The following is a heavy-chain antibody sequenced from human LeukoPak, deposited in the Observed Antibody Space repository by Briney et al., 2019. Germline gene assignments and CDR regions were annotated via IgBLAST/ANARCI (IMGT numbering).Heavy chain of an antibody. CDR2: IYYSGST. J-gene: IGHJ4*02. D-gene: IGHD6-13*01. CDR1: GGPISSYY. Sequence: SETLSLTCTVSGGPISSYYWSWIRQPPGKGLEWIGYIYYSGSTNYNPSPKSRVTISVDTSKNQFSLKLSSVTAADTAVYYCAREAAAGLGIDYWGQGTLVTVSS. V-gene: IGHV4-59*01. CDR3: AREAAAGLGIDY.